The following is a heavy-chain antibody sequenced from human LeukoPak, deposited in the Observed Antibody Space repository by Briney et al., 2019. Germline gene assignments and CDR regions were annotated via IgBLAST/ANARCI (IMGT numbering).Heavy chain of an antibody. CDR1: GFTFSSYG. D-gene: IGHD3-22*01. CDR3: AKVKRYDSSVSEQYYFDY. J-gene: IGHJ4*02. V-gene: IGHV3-30*02. CDR2: IRYDGSNK. Sequence: PGGSLRLSCAASGFTFSSYGMHWVRQAPGKGLEWVAVIRYDGSNKYYADSVKGRFTISRDNSKNTLYLQMNSLRAEDTAVYYCAKVKRYDSSVSEQYYFDYWGQGTLVTVSS.